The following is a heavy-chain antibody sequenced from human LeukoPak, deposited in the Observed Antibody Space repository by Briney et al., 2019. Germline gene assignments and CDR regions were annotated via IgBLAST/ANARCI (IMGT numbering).Heavy chain of an antibody. Sequence: SETLSLTCSVSGGSVNRYYWSWIRQPPGKGLEWISFIYYSGATNYSPSLESRVTISIDTSRNQFSLRLTSVTAADTAVYFCARSTNYYYFYLDVWGRGTTATVS. V-gene: IGHV4-59*02. CDR1: GGSVNRYY. J-gene: IGHJ6*03. CDR2: IYYSGAT. CDR3: ARSTNYYYFYLDV.